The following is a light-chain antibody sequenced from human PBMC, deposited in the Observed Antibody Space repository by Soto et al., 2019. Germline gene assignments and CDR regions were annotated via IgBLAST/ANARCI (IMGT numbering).Light chain of an antibody. V-gene: IGKV1-39*01. CDR1: QSISSY. CDR3: HQSYRTPYT. Sequence: DIRMTQSPSSLSVSVGDRVTITCRASQSISSYLNWYQQKPGKAPKLLIYASFSLQSGVPSRFSGSGSGTDFTLTISSLEPEDFATYYCHQSYRTPYTFGQGTKLEIK. J-gene: IGKJ2*01. CDR2: ASF.